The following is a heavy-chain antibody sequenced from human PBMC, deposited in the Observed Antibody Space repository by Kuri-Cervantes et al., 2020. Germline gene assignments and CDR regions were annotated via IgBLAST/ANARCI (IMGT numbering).Heavy chain of an antibody. CDR3: ARREGSGYYIGYYFDY. V-gene: IGHV3-7*01. D-gene: IGHD3-3*01. CDR2: IKQDGSEK. Sequence: GGSLRLSCAASGFTFSSYGMHWVRQAPGKGLEWVANIKQDGSEKYYVDSVKGRFTISRDNAKNSLYLQMNSLRAEDTAVYYCARREGSGYYIGYYFDYWGQGTLVTVSS. CDR1: GFTFSSYG. J-gene: IGHJ4*02.